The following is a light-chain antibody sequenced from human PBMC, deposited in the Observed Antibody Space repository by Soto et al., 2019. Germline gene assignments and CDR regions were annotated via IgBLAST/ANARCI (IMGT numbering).Light chain of an antibody. CDR1: SSDVGSYNL. CDR2: EGS. Sequence: QSALTQPASVSGSPGQSITISCTGTSSDVGSYNLVSWYQQHPGKAPKLMIYEGSKRPSGVSNRFSGSKSGNPASLTISGLQAEDESDYSCCSYAGSWVFGGGTKLTVL. V-gene: IGLV2-23*01. J-gene: IGLJ3*02. CDR3: CSYAGSWV.